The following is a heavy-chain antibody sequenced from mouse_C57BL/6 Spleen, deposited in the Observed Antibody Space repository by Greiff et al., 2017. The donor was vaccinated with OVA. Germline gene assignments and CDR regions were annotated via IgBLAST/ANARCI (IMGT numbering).Heavy chain of an antibody. D-gene: IGHD3-3*01. CDR3: ARSRGRYYYGD. CDR1: GYSFTGYY. J-gene: IGHJ2*01. Sequence: VQLQQSGPELVKPGASVKISCKASGYSFTGYYMNWVKQSPEKSLEWIGEINPSTGGTTYNQKFKAKATLTVDKASSTAYMQLKILTSEDSAVYYCARSRGRYYYGDWGQGITLTAAS. CDR2: INPSTGGT. V-gene: IGHV1-42*01.